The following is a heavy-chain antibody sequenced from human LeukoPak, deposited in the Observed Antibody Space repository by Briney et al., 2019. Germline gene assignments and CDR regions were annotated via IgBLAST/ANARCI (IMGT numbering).Heavy chain of an antibody. CDR3: ARVREDYYYMDV. CDR2: IYYSGST. CDR1: GGSFSDYW. D-gene: IGHD4-17*01. Sequence: SETLSLTCAVYGGSFSDYWWTWIRQPPGKGLEWIRSIYYSGSTYYNPSLKSRVTISVDTSKNQFSLKLSSVTAADTAVYYCARVREDYYYMDVWGKGTTVTVSS. V-gene: IGHV4-34*01. J-gene: IGHJ6*03.